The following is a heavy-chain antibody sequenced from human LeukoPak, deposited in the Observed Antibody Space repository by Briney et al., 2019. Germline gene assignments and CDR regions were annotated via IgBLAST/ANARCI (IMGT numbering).Heavy chain of an antibody. J-gene: IGHJ6*02. D-gene: IGHD6-19*01. CDR3: ARDPYSSGYYYYYGMDV. V-gene: IGHV3-7*05. CDR2: IKQDGSEK. Sequence: GSLRLSCAASGFTFSSYWMSWVRQAPGKGLEWVANIKQDGSEKYYVDSVKGRFTISRDNAKNSLYLQMNSLRAEDTAVYYCARDPYSSGYYYYYGMDVWGQGTTVTVSS. CDR1: GFTFSSYW.